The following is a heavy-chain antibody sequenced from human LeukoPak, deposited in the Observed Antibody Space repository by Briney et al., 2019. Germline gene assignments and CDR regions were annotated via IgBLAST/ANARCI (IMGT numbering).Heavy chain of an antibody. Sequence: QPGRSLRLSCAASGFTFSSYGMHWVRQAPGKGLEWVAVISYDGSNKYYADSVKGRFIISRDNSKNTLYLQMNSLRAEDTAVYYCGNDLSLGYSSSWYGSDPWGQGTLVTVSS. CDR1: GFTFSSYG. J-gene: IGHJ5*02. CDR2: ISYDGSNK. D-gene: IGHD6-13*01. CDR3: GNDLSLGYSSSWYGSDP. V-gene: IGHV3-30*18.